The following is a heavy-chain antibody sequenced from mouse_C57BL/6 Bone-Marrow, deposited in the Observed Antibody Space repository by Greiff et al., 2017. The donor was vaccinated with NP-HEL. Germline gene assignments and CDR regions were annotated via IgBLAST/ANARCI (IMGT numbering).Heavy chain of an antibody. CDR2: IYPGSGST. CDR3: ARLDSNYEYFDV. D-gene: IGHD2-5*01. Sequence: VQLQQSGAELVKPGASVKMSCKASGYTFTSYWITWVKQRPGQGLEWIGDIYPGSGSTNYNEKFKSKATLTVDTSSSTAYMQLSSLTSEDSAVYYCARLDSNYEYFDVWGTGTTVTVSS. V-gene: IGHV1-55*01. J-gene: IGHJ1*03. CDR1: GYTFTSYW.